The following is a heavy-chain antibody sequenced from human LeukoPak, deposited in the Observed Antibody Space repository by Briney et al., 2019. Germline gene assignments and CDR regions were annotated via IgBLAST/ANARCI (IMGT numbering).Heavy chain of an antibody. CDR2: ISSSGSTI. J-gene: IGHJ4*02. Sequence: GGSLRLSCAASGFTFSDCYMSWIRQAPGKGLEWVSYISSSGSTIYYADSVEGRFTISRDNAKNSLYLQMNSLRAEDTAVYYCARDRGIRAYSYGNTFDYWGQGTLVTVSS. D-gene: IGHD5-18*01. CDR3: ARDRGIRAYSYGNTFDY. V-gene: IGHV3-11*01. CDR1: GFTFSDCY.